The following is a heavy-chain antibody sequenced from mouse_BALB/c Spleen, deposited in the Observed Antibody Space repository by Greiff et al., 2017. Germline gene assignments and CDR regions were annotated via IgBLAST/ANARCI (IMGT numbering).Heavy chain of an antibody. V-gene: IGHV5-12-2*01. Sequence: EVQGVESGGGLVQPGGSLKLSCAASGFTFSSYTMSWVRQTPEKRLEWVAYISNGGGSTYYPDTVKGRFTISRDNAKNTLYLQMSSLKSEDTAMYYCARRGPAYAMDYWGQGTSVTVS. J-gene: IGHJ4*01. CDR3: ARRGPAYAMDY. CDR2: ISNGGGST. CDR1: GFTFSSYT.